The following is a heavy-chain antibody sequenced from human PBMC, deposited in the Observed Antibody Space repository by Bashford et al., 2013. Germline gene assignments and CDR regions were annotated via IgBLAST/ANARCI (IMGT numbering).Heavy chain of an antibody. Sequence: GGSLRLSCAASGFTFSNAWMSWVRQAPGKGLEWVGRIKSKTDGGTTDYAAPVKGRFTISRDDSKNTLYLQMNSLKTEDTAVYYCTTERIAVARRRGVYWGQGTLVTVSS. CDR2: IKSKTDGGTT. CDR3: TTERIAVARRRGVY. V-gene: IGHV3-15*01. CDR1: GFTFSNAW. D-gene: IGHD6-19*01. J-gene: IGHJ4*02.